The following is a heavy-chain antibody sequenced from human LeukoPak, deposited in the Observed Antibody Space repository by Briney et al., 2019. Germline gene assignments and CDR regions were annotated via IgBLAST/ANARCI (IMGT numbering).Heavy chain of an antibody. CDR1: GHTSTTYA. J-gene: IGHJ6*02. V-gene: IGHV1-3*01. D-gene: IGHD2-2*01. CDR2: INAGNGNI. CDR3: ARGYCSSTSCYMDV. Sequence: ASVKVSCKASGHTSTTYAIHWVRQAPGQGLEWMGWINAGNGNIKYSQKFQGRVTIIGDTSASTAYMELSSLRSEGTAVYYCARGYCSSTSCYMDVWGQGTTVT.